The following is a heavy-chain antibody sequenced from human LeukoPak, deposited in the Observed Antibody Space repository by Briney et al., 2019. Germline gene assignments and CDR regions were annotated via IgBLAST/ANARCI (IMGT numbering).Heavy chain of an antibody. CDR1: GFTFSSYW. Sequence: QSGGSLRLSCAASGFTFSSYWMHWVRQAPGKGLEWVASIKQDGSDKYYVDPVKGRFTISGDNAKKSQYLQMSSLRVEDTAVYYCARGGRHTVTTIVCDHFDYWGQGTLVTVSS. CDR2: IKQDGSDK. D-gene: IGHD4-17*01. V-gene: IGHV3-7*01. CDR3: ARGGRHTVTTIVCDHFDY. J-gene: IGHJ4*02.